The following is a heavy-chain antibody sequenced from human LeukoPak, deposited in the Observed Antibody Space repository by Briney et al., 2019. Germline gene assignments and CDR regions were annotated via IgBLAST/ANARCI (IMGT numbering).Heavy chain of an antibody. J-gene: IGHJ4*02. V-gene: IGHV3-74*01. D-gene: IGHD5-18*01. CDR1: GFTFSSYW. Sequence: GGSLSLSCAASGFTFSSYWMYWVRQAPGKGLVWVSRINSDGSSTSYADSVKGRFTISRDNAKNTLYLQMNSLTAEDTAMYYCARDRGYGDYWGQGTLVTVSS. CDR3: ARDRGYGDY. CDR2: INSDGSST.